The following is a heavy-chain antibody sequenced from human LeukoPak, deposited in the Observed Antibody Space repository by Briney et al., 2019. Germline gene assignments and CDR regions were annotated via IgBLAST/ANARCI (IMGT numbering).Heavy chain of an antibody. J-gene: IGHJ5*02. Sequence: PSETLSLTCTVSGGSISGYYWSWIRQPPGKGLEWIGFISYSGGTNYNPSLKSRVTISVDTSKNQFSLKLNSVTAADTAVYYCARLFLGSSGNWFGPWGQGTLVTVSS. D-gene: IGHD6-19*01. V-gene: IGHV4-59*08. CDR1: GGSISGYY. CDR3: ARLFLGSSGNWFGP. CDR2: ISYSGGT.